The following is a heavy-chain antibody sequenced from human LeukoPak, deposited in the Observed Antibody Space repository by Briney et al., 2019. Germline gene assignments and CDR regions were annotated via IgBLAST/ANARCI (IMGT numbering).Heavy chain of an antibody. J-gene: IGHJ4*02. CDR1: GFTFSDYH. CDR3: AKDAPSMYYYDSSGYYSPFDY. D-gene: IGHD3-22*01. CDR2: ISGSGGST. V-gene: IGHV3-23*01. Sequence: GGSLRLSCAASGFTFSDYHMNWVRQAPGKGLEWVSAISGSGGSTYYADSVKARFTISRDNSKNTLYLQMSSLRAEDTAVYYCAKDAPSMYYYDSSGYYSPFDYWGQGTLVTVSS.